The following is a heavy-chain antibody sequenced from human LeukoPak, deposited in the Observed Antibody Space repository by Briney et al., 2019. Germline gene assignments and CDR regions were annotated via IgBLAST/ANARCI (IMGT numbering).Heavy chain of an antibody. V-gene: IGHV3-15*01. D-gene: IGHD6-19*01. CDR1: GLTVGNAW. CDR2: IKSNSAGGAT. CDR3: TTDRFSSGWYGGFDS. Sequence: GGSLRLSCAASGLTVGNAWMSWVRQAPGKGLEWVGRIKSNSAGGATDFAAPVKGRFAMSRDNSKNILFLQMNNLESEDTGMYYCTTDRFSSGWYGGFDSWGQGTLVTVSS. J-gene: IGHJ4*02.